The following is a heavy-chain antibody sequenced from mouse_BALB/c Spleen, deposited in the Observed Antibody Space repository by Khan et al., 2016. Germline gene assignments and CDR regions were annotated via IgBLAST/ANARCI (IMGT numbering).Heavy chain of an antibody. D-gene: IGHD3-3*01. V-gene: IGHV1S81*02. CDR1: GYTFTSYY. J-gene: IGHJ4*01. Sequence: VQLQESGAELVKPGASVKLSCKASGYTFTSYYMYWVKQRPGQGLEWIGEINPSNGGTNFNEKFKSKATMTVDKSSSTAYMQLSSLTSEDSAVYYCTRKGTRYYAMDYWGQGTSVTVSS. CDR2: INPSNGGT. CDR3: TRKGTRYYAMDY.